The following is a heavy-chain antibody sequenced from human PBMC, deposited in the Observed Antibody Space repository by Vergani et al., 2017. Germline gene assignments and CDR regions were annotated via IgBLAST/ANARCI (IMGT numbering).Heavy chain of an antibody. CDR2: IIPIFGTA. D-gene: IGHD6-13*01. J-gene: IGHJ5*02. Sequence: QVQLVQSGAEVKKPGSSVKVSCKASGGTFSSYAISWVRQAPGQGLEWMGGIIPIFGTANYAQKFQGRVTITADESTSTAYMELSSLRSEDTAVYYWARAPKGESSSWYIPTYNWFDPWGQGTLVTVSS. V-gene: IGHV1-69*01. CDR1: GGTFSSYA. CDR3: ARAPKGESSSWYIPTYNWFDP.